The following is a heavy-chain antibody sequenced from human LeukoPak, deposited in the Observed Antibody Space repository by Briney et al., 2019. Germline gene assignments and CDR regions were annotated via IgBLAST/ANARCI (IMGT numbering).Heavy chain of an antibody. V-gene: IGHV1-3*01. CDR1: GYTFTSYA. Sequence: ASVKVSCKASGYTFTSYAMHWVRQAPGQRLEWMGWINAGNGNTKYSQKFQGRVTITRDTSASTAYMELSSLRSDDTAVYYCARDKGLLSSGFDYWGQGTLVTVSS. CDR3: ARDKGLLSSGFDY. D-gene: IGHD2-2*01. J-gene: IGHJ4*02. CDR2: INAGNGNT.